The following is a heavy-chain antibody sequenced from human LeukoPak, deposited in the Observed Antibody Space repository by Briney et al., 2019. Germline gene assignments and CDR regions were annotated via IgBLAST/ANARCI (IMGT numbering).Heavy chain of an antibody. D-gene: IGHD1-14*01. CDR3: ARGDRPGYDY. CDR1: GESFSGYY. Sequence: KPSETLSLTCAVYGESFSGYYWSWIRQPPGKGLEWIGEINHSGRTNYNPSLKSRVTISVDTSKNQISLKLSSVTAADTAVYYCARGDRPGYDYWGQGTLVTVPS. V-gene: IGHV4-34*01. CDR2: INHSGRT. J-gene: IGHJ4*02.